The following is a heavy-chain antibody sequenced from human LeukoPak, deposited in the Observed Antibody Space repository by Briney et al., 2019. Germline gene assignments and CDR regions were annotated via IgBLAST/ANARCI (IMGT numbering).Heavy chain of an antibody. J-gene: IGHJ6*03. CDR2: ISSSSSYI. V-gene: IGHV3-21*01. Sequence: GGSLRLSCAASGFTFSSYSKNWVRQAPGQGLEWVSSISSSSSYIYYADSVKGRFTISRDNAKNSLYLQMNSLRAEDTAVYYCARDGAPILRFLEWLVSYMDVWGKGTTVTVSS. CDR3: ARDGAPILRFLEWLVSYMDV. CDR1: GFTFSSYS. D-gene: IGHD3-3*01.